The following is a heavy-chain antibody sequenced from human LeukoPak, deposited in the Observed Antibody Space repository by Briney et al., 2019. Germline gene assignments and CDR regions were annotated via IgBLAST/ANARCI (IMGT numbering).Heavy chain of an antibody. Sequence: SETLSLTRAVYGGSFSGYYWSWIRQPPGKGLEWIGEINHSGSTNYNPSLKSRVTISVDTSKNQFSLKLSSVTAADTAVYYCARADGRWLQLCYFQHWGQGTLVTVSS. CDR1: GGSFSGYY. D-gene: IGHD5-24*01. V-gene: IGHV4-34*01. CDR3: ARADGRWLQLCYFQH. CDR2: INHSGST. J-gene: IGHJ1*01.